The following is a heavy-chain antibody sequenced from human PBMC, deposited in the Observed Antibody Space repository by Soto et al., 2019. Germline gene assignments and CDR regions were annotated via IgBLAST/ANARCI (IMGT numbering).Heavy chain of an antibody. CDR3: ARDLPPYYEVWSGYYRMGAFDS. V-gene: IGHV4-31*11. CDR1: GGSISSGDYS. J-gene: IGHJ3*02. D-gene: IGHD3-3*01. CDR2: ISYSGST. Sequence: SETMSLTCAVSGGSISSGDYSWSWIRQHPGKGLEWIGYISYSGSTYYNPSLKSRVTISVDTSKNQFSLKLSSVTAADTAVYYCARDLPPYYEVWSGYYRMGAFDSWGQGTMVTVSS.